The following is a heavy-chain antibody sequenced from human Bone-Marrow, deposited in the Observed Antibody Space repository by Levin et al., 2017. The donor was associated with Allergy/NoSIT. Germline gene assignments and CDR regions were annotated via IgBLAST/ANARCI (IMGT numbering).Heavy chain of an antibody. CDR3: ARGPDAWGSYIPS. Sequence: PGGSLRLSCAASGFTFSNYSMNWVRQAPGKGLEWVSFISRTSSYIYYLDSVRGRFTISRDNAKNSLYLQMNSLRVEDTAVYYCARGPDAWGSYIPSWGQGALVTVSS. V-gene: IGHV3-21*01. J-gene: IGHJ5*02. CDR1: GFTFSNYS. D-gene: IGHD3-16*01. CDR2: ISRTSSYI.